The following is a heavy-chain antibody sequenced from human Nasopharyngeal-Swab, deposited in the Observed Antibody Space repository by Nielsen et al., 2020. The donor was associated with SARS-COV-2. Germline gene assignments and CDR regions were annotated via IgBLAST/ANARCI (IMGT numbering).Heavy chain of an antibody. D-gene: IGHD5-18*01. CDR1: GGSISSGGYY. V-gene: IGHV4-61*08. Sequence: SETPSLTCTVSGGSISSGGYYWSWIRQHPGKGLEWIGYIYYSGSTNYNPSLKSRVTISIDLSKNQFSLRLNSVTAADTAVYYCASLHTATAKGVLYWGQGTLVTVSS. CDR2: IYYSGST. CDR3: ASLHTATAKGVLY. J-gene: IGHJ4*02.